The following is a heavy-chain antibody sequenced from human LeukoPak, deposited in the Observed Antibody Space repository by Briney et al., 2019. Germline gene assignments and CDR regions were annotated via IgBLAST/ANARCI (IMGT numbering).Heavy chain of an antibody. CDR2: ISGSGGST. Sequence: GGSLRLSCAASGFTFSNYAMSWVRQAPGKGLEWVSAISGSGGSTYYADSVKGRFTISRDNSKNTLYLQMNSLRAEDTAVYYCAKDLRGGYYDSSGYPVGDYFDYWGQGTLVTVSS. D-gene: IGHD3-22*01. CDR3: AKDLRGGYYDSSGYPVGDYFDY. CDR1: GFTFSNYA. J-gene: IGHJ4*02. V-gene: IGHV3-23*01.